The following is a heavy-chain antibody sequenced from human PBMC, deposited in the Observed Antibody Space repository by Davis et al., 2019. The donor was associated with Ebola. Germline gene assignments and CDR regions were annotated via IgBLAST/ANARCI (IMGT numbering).Heavy chain of an antibody. V-gene: IGHV3-21*01. D-gene: IGHD5-24*01. CDR2: IDTSGNYI. J-gene: IGHJ6*02. CDR1: GFTFSSYS. CDR3: ARDRVVDGFNFEKYYYFGMDV. Sequence: GESLKISCAASGFTFSSYSMAWVRQAPGKGLQWVSSIDTSGNYIYYADSVKGRFTISRDNAKKSLHLQMNSLRAEDSAVYYCARDRVVDGFNFEKYYYFGMDVWGQGTTVTVSS.